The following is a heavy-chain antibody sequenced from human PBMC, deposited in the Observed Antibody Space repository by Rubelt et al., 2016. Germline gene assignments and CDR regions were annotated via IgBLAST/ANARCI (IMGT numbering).Heavy chain of an antibody. CDR3: ASSGSYRYNWFDP. J-gene: IGHJ5*02. Sequence: QLQLQESDPGLVKPSETLSLTCTVSGGSLSSSSSYWGWIRQPPGKGLEWIGTIYYTGSTSSNPSLKSRVTLSVDTSKNQVSLKVRSVTAADTAVYYCASSGSYRYNWFDPWGQGTLVTVSS. V-gene: IGHV4-39*01. CDR1: GGSLSSSSSY. D-gene: IGHD1-26*01. CDR2: IYYTGST.